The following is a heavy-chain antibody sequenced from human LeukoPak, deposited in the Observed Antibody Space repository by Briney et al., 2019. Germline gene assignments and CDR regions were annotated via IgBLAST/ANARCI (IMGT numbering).Heavy chain of an antibody. D-gene: IGHD6-13*01. CDR1: GYTFTSYV. CDR2: ISAYNGNT. CDR3: ARDQYSSSWYDYYYYMDV. V-gene: IGHV1-18*01. Sequence: ASVKVSCKASGYTFTSYVISWVRQAPGQGPEWMGWISAYNGNTNYAQKLQGRVTMTTDTSTSTAYMELRSLRSDDTAVYYCARDQYSSSWYDYYYYMDVWGKGTTVTVSS. J-gene: IGHJ6*03.